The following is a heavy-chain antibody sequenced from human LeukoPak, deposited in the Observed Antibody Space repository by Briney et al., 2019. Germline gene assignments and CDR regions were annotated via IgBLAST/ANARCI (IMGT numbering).Heavy chain of an antibody. CDR3: ASLRGDRSYYYYGMDV. CDR1: GGSFSGYY. D-gene: IGHD7-27*01. CDR2: INHSGST. Sequence: SETLSLTCAVYGGSFSGYYWSWIRQPPGKGREWIGEINHSGSTNYNPSLKGRVTISVDTSKNQFSLKLSSVTAADTAVYYCASLRGDRSYYYYGMDVWGQGTTVTVSS. V-gene: IGHV4-34*01. J-gene: IGHJ6*02.